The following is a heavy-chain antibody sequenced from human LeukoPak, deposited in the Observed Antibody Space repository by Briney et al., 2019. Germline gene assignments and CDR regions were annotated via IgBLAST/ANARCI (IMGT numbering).Heavy chain of an antibody. J-gene: IGHJ3*02. CDR2: IYYSGST. CDR3: VRGPGIAAAIGAFDI. Sequence: SETLSLTCTVSGGSISSYYWSWIRQPPGKGLEWIGYIYYSGSTNYNASLKSRVTISVDTSKNQFSLKLSSVTAADTAVYYCVRGPGIAAAIGAFDIWGQGTMVTVSS. V-gene: IGHV4-59*01. D-gene: IGHD6-13*01. CDR1: GGSISSYY.